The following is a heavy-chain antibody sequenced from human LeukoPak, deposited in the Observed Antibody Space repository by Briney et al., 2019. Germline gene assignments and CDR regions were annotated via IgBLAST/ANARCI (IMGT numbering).Heavy chain of an antibody. J-gene: IGHJ3*02. CDR3: ARGDIVVVQDAFDI. V-gene: IGHV4-39*07. CDR2: IFYSGRI. Sequence: PSETLSLTCTVSGGSISSSTYYWGWIRQPPGKGLEWIGSIFYSGRIYYNPSLKSRVTISVDTSKNQFSLKLSSVTAADTAVYYCARGDIVVVQDAFDIWGQGTMVTVSS. CDR1: GGSISSSTYY. D-gene: IGHD2-15*01.